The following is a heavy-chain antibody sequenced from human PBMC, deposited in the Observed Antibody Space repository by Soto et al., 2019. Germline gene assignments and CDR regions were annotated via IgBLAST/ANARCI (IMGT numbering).Heavy chain of an antibody. CDR2: ILYDGSNK. Sequence: GGSLRLSCAASGFTFSSYGMHWVRQAPGKGLEWVAVILYDGSNKYYADSVKGRFTISRDNSKNTLYLQMNSLRAEDTAVYYCAVYSSGWYTLDYWGQGTQVTVSS. D-gene: IGHD6-19*01. CDR3: AVYSSGWYTLDY. V-gene: IGHV3-33*01. J-gene: IGHJ4*02. CDR1: GFTFSSYG.